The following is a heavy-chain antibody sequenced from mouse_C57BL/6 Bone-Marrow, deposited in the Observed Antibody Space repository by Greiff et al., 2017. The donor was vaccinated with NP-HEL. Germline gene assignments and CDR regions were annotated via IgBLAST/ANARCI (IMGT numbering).Heavy chain of an antibody. Sequence: VQLVESGPGLVQPSQSLSITCTVSGFSLTSYGVHWVRQSPGKGLEWLGVLWSGGSTDYNAAFISRLSISKDNSKSQVFFKMNSLQADDTAIYYCARNYDYDGGYYFDYWGQGTTLTVSS. D-gene: IGHD2-4*01. J-gene: IGHJ2*01. CDR3: ARNYDYDGGYYFDY. CDR2: LWSGGST. CDR1: GFSLTSYG. V-gene: IGHV2-2*01.